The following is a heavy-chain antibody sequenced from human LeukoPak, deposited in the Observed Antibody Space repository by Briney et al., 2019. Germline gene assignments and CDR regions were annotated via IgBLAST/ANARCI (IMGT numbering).Heavy chain of an antibody. J-gene: IGHJ4*02. D-gene: IGHD1-1*01. CDR2: ICSGGST. CDR1: GFTVSSNC. Sequence: GGSLRLSCAASGFTVSSNCVNWVRQAPGKGLKWVSVICSGGSTNYADSVKGRFTISRDNSKNTLYLQMNSLRAEDTAVYYCARDSPRPGGGGSHFDYWGQGTLVTVSS. V-gene: IGHV3-66*01. CDR3: ARDSPRPGGGGSHFDY.